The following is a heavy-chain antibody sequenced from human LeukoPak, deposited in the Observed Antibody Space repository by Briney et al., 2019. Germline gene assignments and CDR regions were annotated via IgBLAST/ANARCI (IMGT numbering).Heavy chain of an antibody. CDR2: ISYTGTYI. J-gene: IGHJ4*02. V-gene: IGHV3-21*04. Sequence: GGSLRLSCAASAFSLNAYNMNWVRQAPGKGLEWVSSISYTGTYINYADSVKGRFTISRDNAQNSLYLQMNSLRAEDTAIYYCVRDRGTYRPIDYWGQGTLVTVSS. CDR1: AFSLNAYN. CDR3: VRDRGTYRPIDY. D-gene: IGHD1-26*01.